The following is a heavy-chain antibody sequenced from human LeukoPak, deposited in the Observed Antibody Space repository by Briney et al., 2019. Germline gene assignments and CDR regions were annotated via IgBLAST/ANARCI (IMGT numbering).Heavy chain of an antibody. D-gene: IGHD3-9*01. J-gene: IGHJ4*02. CDR1: GFTFSSYA. CDR3: AKDHYDILTGYLDY. CDR2: ISGSGVST. Sequence: GGSLRLSCAASGFTFSSYAMSWVRQAPGKGLEWVSGISGSGVSTYYADSVKGRFTISRDNSKNTLYLQMNSLRAEDTAVYYCAKDHYDILTGYLDYWGQGTLVTVSS. V-gene: IGHV3-23*01.